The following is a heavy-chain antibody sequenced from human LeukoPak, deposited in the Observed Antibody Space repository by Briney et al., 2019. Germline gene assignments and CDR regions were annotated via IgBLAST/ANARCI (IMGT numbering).Heavy chain of an antibody. CDR1: GGSISSYY. D-gene: IGHD2-15*01. Sequence: SETLSLTCTVSGGSISSYYWSWIRQPAGKGLEWIGRIYTSGSTNYNPSLKSRVTISVDTSKNQFSLKLSSVTAADTAVYYCARACSGGSCYSPWFGPWGQGTLVTVSS. CDR3: ARACSGGSCYSPWFGP. J-gene: IGHJ5*02. CDR2: IYTSGST. V-gene: IGHV4-4*07.